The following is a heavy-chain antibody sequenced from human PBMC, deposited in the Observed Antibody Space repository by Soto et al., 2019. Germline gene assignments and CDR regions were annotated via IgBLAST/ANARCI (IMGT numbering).Heavy chain of an antibody. Sequence: ASVKVSCKASGYTFTSYDINWVRQATGQGLEWMGWMNPNSGNTGYAQKFQGRVTMTRNTSISTAYMELSSLRSEDTAVYYCARGGYCTNGVCSPSYYYYYGMDVWG. CDR1: GYTFTSYD. CDR2: MNPNSGNT. CDR3: ARGGYCTNGVCSPSYYYYYGMDV. J-gene: IGHJ6*02. D-gene: IGHD2-8*01. V-gene: IGHV1-8*01.